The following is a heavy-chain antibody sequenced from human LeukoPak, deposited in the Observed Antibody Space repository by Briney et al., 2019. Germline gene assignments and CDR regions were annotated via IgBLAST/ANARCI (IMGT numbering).Heavy chain of an antibody. V-gene: IGHV1-2*02. CDR3: ASSYAYRGYSGY. CDR2: INPNSGGT. J-gene: IGHJ4*02. D-gene: IGHD5-12*01. CDR1: GYTFTGYY. Sequence: ASVRVSCKASGYTFTGYYMHWVRQAPGQGLEWMGWINPNSGGTNYAQKFQGRVTMTRDTSISTAYMELSRLRSDDTAVYYCASSYAYRGYSGYWGQGTLVTVSS.